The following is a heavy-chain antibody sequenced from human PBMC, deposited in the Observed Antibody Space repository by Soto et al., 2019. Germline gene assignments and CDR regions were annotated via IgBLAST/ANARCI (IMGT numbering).Heavy chain of an antibody. Sequence: QLQLQESGPGLVKPSETLSLTCSVSGDSINSDNNYWGWIRQPPGKGLEWIGSIYYRGNTYYTPSLKPRVTLSLDKSKSQFSLKLNSVTAADSAVYFCARLEGLATISYYFDYWGQGTLVTVSS. J-gene: IGHJ4*02. V-gene: IGHV4-39*01. CDR2: IYYRGNT. CDR1: GDSINSDNNY. CDR3: ARLEGLATISYYFDY. D-gene: IGHD3-9*01.